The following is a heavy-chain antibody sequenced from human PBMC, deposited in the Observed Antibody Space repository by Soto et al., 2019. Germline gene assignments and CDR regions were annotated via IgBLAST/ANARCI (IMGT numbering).Heavy chain of an antibody. D-gene: IGHD6-13*01. CDR1: GFTFSSYA. CDR2: ISGSGGST. V-gene: IGHV3-23*01. CDR3: AKDPYSSSWYIDY. J-gene: IGHJ4*02. Sequence: GGSLRLSCAASGFTFSSYAMSWVRQAPGKGLEWVSAISGSGGSTYYADSAKGRFTISRDNSKNTLYLQMNSLRAEDTAVYYCAKDPYSSSWYIDYWGQGTLVTVSS.